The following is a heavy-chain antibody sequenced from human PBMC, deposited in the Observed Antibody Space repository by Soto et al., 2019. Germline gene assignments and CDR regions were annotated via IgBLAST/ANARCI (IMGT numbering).Heavy chain of an antibody. Sequence: QIQLVQSGAEIKKPGSSVKVSCKASGGTFSSYAINWVRQAPGQGLEWMGGIIPMFGTLKYAQTFQGRVTITADDSTSTVYMDLSSLRSGDTATYFCARRKNKARIVAVNAADFGGFNAFDVWGQGTEVIVSS. CDR3: ARRKNKARIVAVNAADFGGFNAFDV. CDR1: GGTFSSYA. D-gene: IGHD2-21*01. V-gene: IGHV1-69*01. CDR2: IIPMFGTL. J-gene: IGHJ3*01.